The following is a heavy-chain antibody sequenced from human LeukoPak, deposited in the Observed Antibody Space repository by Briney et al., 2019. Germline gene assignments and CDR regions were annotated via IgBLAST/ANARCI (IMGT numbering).Heavy chain of an antibody. Sequence: GGSLRLSCAASGFSFSDTYINWVRQIPGTGLEWVGLIKNKADRGEIEYAAPVKDRFTISRDDSKNTVYLQMSSLKTEDTAVYYCTTESSGSLPYWGQGTLVAVSS. J-gene: IGHJ4*02. D-gene: IGHD1-26*01. CDR2: IKNKADRGEI. V-gene: IGHV3-15*07. CDR1: GFSFSDTY. CDR3: TTESSGSLPY.